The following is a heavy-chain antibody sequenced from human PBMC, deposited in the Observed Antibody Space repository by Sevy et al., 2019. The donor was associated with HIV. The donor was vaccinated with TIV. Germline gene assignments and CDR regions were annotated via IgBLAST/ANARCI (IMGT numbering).Heavy chain of an antibody. Sequence: GGSLRLSCAASGFTFSSYSMNWVRQAPGKGLEWVSYISSSSSTIYYADSVKGRFTISRDNAKNSLYLQMNSLRAEDTAVYYCARAVLSVTTAYDAFDIWGQGTMVTVSS. CDR2: ISSSSSTI. CDR1: GFTFSSYS. CDR3: ARAVLSVTTAYDAFDI. J-gene: IGHJ3*02. V-gene: IGHV3-48*01. D-gene: IGHD4-17*01.